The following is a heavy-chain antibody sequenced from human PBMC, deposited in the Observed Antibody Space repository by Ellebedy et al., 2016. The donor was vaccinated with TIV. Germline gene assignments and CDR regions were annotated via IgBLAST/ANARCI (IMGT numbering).Heavy chain of an antibody. CDR1: GFTFSNYD. CDR3: ARGYYYGSGYDAFDI. D-gene: IGHD3-10*01. V-gene: IGHV3-13*01. CDR2: IGTAGDT. Sequence: PGGSLRLSCAASGFTFSNYDMHWVRQATGKGLEWVSAIGTAGDTYYQGSVKGRFTLSRENANNSLYLQMNNLRAGDTAMYYCARGYYYGSGYDAFDIWGQGTMVTVSS. J-gene: IGHJ3*02.